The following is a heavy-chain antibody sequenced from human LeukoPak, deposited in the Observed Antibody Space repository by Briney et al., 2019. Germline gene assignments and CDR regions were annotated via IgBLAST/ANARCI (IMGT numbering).Heavy chain of an antibody. D-gene: IGHD2-15*01. V-gene: IGHV2-70*11. J-gene: IGHJ4*02. CDR1: GFSLSTSGMC. CDR3: ARRYCSGGSCYSEYDYFDY. Sequence: RESGPALVKPTQTLTLTCTFSGFSLSTSGMCVSWIRQPPGKALEWLARIDWDDDKYYSTSLKTRLTISKDTSKNQVVPTMTNIDPVDTATYYCARRYCSGGSCYSEYDYFDYWGQGTLVTVSS. CDR2: IDWDDDK.